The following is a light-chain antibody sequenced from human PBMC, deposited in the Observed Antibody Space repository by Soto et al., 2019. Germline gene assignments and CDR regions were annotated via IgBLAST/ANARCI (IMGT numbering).Light chain of an antibody. CDR3: QQYNSYS. J-gene: IGKJ1*01. CDR1: QSISTS. V-gene: IGKV1-5*02. CDR2: HAS. Sequence: DIQMTQSPSTLSAFVVYRVTIICRASQSISTSLAWYQQKPGTAPKVLIYHASNLQSGVPSRFSGSGSGTEFTLTISSLQPDDFATYYCQQYNSYSFGQGTKVDIK.